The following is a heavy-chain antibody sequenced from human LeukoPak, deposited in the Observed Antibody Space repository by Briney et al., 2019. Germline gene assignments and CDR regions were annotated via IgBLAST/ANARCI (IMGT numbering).Heavy chain of an antibody. D-gene: IGHD4-17*01. V-gene: IGHV3-9*01. J-gene: IGHJ3*02. CDR1: GFTFDDYA. CDR2: ISWNSGSM. Sequence: PGRSLRLSRAASGFTFDDYAMHWVRQAPGKGLEWVSGISWNSGSMGYADSVKGRFTISRDNAKNSLYLQMNSLRAEDTALYYCAKERSVTTRHAFDIWGQGTMVTVSS. CDR3: AKERSVTTRHAFDI.